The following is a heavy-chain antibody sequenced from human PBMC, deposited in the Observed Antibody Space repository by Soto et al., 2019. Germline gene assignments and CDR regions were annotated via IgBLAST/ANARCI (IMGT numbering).Heavy chain of an antibody. J-gene: IGHJ2*01. D-gene: IGHD1-1*01. V-gene: IGHV3-15*01. CDR3: AKFEGHPLEYWYLDF. CDR2: IKSKTDGGTT. CDR1: GFTFNTAW. Sequence: EVQLVESGGGLLKPGGSLRLSCAASGFTFNTAWLSWVRQAPGKGLEWVGRIKSKTDGGTTDYAAPVKGRFTISRDDSKNMLYAQMNSLRAEDTAVYYCAKFEGHPLEYWYLDFWGRGTLVTVSS.